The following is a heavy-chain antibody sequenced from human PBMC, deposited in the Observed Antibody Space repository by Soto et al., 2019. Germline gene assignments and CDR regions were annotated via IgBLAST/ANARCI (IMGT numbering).Heavy chain of an antibody. D-gene: IGHD3-3*01. CDR1: GGTLSSYV. J-gene: IGHJ6*02. V-gene: IGHV1-69*13. CDR2: IIPIFGTA. CDR3: ARGRVTIFGVVPRPYYYGMDV. Sequence: GAPLNVACKASGGTLSSYVSSWVRQAPGQGLEWMGGIIPIFGTANYAQKFQGRVTITADESTSTAYMELSSLRSEDTAVYYCARGRVTIFGVVPRPYYYGMDVWGQGTTVTVSS.